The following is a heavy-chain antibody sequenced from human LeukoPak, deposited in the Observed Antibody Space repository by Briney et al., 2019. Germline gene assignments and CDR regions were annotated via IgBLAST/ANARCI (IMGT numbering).Heavy chain of an antibody. V-gene: IGHV3-20*04. D-gene: IGHD3-9*01. CDR2: INWNGGST. CDR1: GFTFDDYG. J-gene: IGHJ6*03. CDR3: ARDDFVSGHDILTAYFYYYYMDV. Sequence: GGSLRLSCAASGFTFDDYGMSWVRQAPGKGLEWVSGINWNGGSTGYADSVKGRFTISRDNAKNSLYLQMNSLRAEDTAVYYCARDDFVSGHDILTAYFYYYYMDVWGKGTTVTVSS.